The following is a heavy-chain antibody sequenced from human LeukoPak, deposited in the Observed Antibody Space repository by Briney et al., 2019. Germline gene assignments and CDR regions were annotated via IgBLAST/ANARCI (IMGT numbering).Heavy chain of an antibody. D-gene: IGHD5-12*01. CDR2: ISSSSSYI. Sequence: PGGSLRLSCAASGFTFSSYEMNWVRQAPGKGLEWVSSISSSSSYIYYADSVKGRFTISRDNAKNSLYLQMNSLRAEDTAVYYCARDRHSGYDPPYYYYMDVWGKGTTVTISS. CDR3: ARDRHSGYDPPYYYYMDV. J-gene: IGHJ6*03. V-gene: IGHV3-21*01. CDR1: GFTFSSYE.